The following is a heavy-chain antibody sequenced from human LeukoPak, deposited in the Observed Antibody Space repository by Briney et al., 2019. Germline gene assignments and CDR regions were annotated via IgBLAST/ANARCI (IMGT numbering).Heavy chain of an antibody. CDR1: GYTFTGYY. CDR2: INPNSGGT. D-gene: IGHD3-10*01. CDR3: ARGRGPARGVIITLFDY. Sequence: ASVKVSCKASGYTFTGYYMHWVRQAPGQGLEWMGWINPNSGGTNYAQKFQGRVTMTRDTSISTAYMELSSLRSEDTAVYYCARGRGPARGVIITLFDYWGQGTLVTVSS. V-gene: IGHV1-2*02. J-gene: IGHJ4*02.